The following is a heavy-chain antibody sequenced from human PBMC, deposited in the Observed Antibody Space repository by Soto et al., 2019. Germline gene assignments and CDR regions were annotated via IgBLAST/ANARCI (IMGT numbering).Heavy chain of an antibody. CDR2: IYYSGST. CDR3: ASSQTTKYDFWSGYYAAFDI. D-gene: IGHD3-3*01. J-gene: IGHJ3*02. CDR1: CGSISSSSYY. Sequence: SETLSLTCTVSCGSISSSSYYWGWIRQPPGKGLEWIGSIYYSGSTYYNPSLKSRVTISVDTSKNQFSLKLSSVTAADTAVYYCASSQTTKYDFWSGYYAAFDIWGQGTMVTVSS. V-gene: IGHV4-39*01.